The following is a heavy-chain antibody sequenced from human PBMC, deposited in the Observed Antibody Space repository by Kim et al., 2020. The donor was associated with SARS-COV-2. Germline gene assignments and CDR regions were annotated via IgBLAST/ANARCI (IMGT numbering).Heavy chain of an antibody. CDR1: GYIFSHYT. D-gene: IGHD6-19*01. Sequence: ASVKVSCKASGYIFSHYTINWVRQAPGQGLEWMGWINTDTGDPTYAQGFTGRFVFSLDTSVGTTYLQISSLKAEDTAVYYCARKGNSVVAATYDAFDIWGQGTMVTVSS. V-gene: IGHV7-4-1*02. CDR3: ARKGNSVVAATYDAFDI. CDR2: INTDTGDP. J-gene: IGHJ3*02.